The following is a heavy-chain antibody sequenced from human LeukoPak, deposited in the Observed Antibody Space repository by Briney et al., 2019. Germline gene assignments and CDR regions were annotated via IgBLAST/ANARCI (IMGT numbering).Heavy chain of an antibody. CDR1: AFTFSRYS. CDR3: ARDLYGDYYFGY. D-gene: IGHD2/OR15-2a*01. CDR2: ISSSGSTI. J-gene: IGHJ4*02. Sequence: GGSLRLSCAASAFTFSRYSMNWVRQAPGKGLEWVSYISSSGSTIYYADSVKGRFTISRDNAKNSLSLQMNSLRAEDTAMYYCARDLYGDYYFGYWGQGTLVTVSS. V-gene: IGHV3-48*01.